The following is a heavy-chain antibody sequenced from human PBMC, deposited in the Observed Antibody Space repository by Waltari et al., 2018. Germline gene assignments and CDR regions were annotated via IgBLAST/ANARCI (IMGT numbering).Heavy chain of an antibody. D-gene: IGHD6-13*01. V-gene: IGHV5-51*01. CDR1: W. J-gene: IGHJ4*02. Sequence: WVGGGRQMPGKGLEWMGIIYPGDSETRYSPSFQGQVTISADKSISTAYLQWSSLKASDTAIYYCARRSDSWGPWDYWGQGTLVTVSS. CDR3: ARRSDSWGPWDY. CDR2: IYPGDSET.